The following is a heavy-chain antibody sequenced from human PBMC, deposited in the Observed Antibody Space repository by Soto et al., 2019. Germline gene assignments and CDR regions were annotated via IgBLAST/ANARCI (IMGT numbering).Heavy chain of an antibody. CDR2: IYSGGST. CDR1: GFTVSSNY. V-gene: IGHV3-66*01. Sequence: EVQLVESGGGLVQPGGSLRLSCAASGFTVSSNYMSWVRQAPGKGLEWVSVIYSGGSTYYADSVKARFTISRDNSNNTTYLQMNSLLGENTAVYYCARGRELLDYWGQGTLVTVSS. J-gene: IGHJ4*02. D-gene: IGHD1-26*01. CDR3: ARGRELLDY.